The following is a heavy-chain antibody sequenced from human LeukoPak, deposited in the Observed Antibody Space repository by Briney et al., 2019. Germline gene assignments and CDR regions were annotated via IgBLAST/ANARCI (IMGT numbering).Heavy chain of an antibody. J-gene: IGHJ5*02. CDR3: ARDRRYCSSTSCYQYWFDP. CDR2: IWYDGSNK. CDR1: GFTFSSYG. V-gene: IGHV3-33*01. Sequence: KPGGSLRLSCAASGFTFSSYGMHWVRQAPGKGLEWVAVIWYDGSNKYYADSVKGRFTISRDNSKNTLYLQMNSLRAEDTAVYYCARDRRYCSSTSCYQYWFDPWGQGTLVTVSS. D-gene: IGHD2-2*01.